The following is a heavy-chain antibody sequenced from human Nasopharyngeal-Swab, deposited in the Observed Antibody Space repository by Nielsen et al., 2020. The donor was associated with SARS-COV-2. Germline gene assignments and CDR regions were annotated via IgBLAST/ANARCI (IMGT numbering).Heavy chain of an antibody. V-gene: IGHV3-48*04. CDR1: GFTFSSYN. J-gene: IGHJ4*02. Sequence: GGSLRLSCAASGFTFSSYNMQWVRQAPGKGLEWVSYISSSTIVYYADSVKGRFTISRDNAKNSLDLQMNSLRAEDTAVYYCARDPSSGNFHLDSWGQGTLVTVSS. CDR3: ARDPSSGNFHLDS. D-gene: IGHD6-19*01. CDR2: ISSSTIV.